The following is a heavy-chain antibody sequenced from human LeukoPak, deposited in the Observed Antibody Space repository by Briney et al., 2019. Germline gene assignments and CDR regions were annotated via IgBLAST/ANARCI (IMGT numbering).Heavy chain of an antibody. D-gene: IGHD6-25*01. CDR2: ISGSGGST. J-gene: IGHJ4*02. Sequence: PGGSLRLSCAASGFTFSSYAMSWVRQEAGKGLEWVSAISGSGGSTYYADSVKGRFTISRDNSKNTLYLQMNSLRAEDTAVYYCAKDQLRLAFFDYWGQGTLVTVPS. CDR1: GFTFSSYA. V-gene: IGHV3-23*01. CDR3: AKDQLRLAFFDY.